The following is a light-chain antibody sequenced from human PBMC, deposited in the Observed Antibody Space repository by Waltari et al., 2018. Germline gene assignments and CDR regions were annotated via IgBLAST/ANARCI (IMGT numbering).Light chain of an antibody. CDR1: SLRNYY. CDR3: NSRDSSGNHYVV. Sequence: SSELTQDSAVSVALGQTVRITCQGDSLRNYYASWYQQKPGQAPILVIYGKNNRPSGIPDRFSGSSSGNTASLTITGAQAEDEADYYCNSRDSSGNHYVVFGGGTKLTVL. V-gene: IGLV3-19*01. CDR2: GKN. J-gene: IGLJ2*01.